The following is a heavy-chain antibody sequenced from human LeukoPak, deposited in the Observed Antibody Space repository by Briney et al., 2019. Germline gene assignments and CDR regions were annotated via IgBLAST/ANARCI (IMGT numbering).Heavy chain of an antibody. D-gene: IGHD3-10*01. V-gene: IGHV3-7*01. J-gene: IGHJ3*02. Sequence: GRSLRLSCAASGFTFSSYAMHWVRQAPGKGLEWVANIKEDGSEKYYVDSVKGRFTISRDNAKNSLYLHMNSLTAEDTAMYYCARDWVAGVPFDAFDIWGQGTMVSVSS. CDR1: GFTFSSYA. CDR3: ARDWVAGVPFDAFDI. CDR2: IKEDGSEK.